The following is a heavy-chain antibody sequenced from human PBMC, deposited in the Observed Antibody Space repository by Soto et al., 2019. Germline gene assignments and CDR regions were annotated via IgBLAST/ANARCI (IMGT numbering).Heavy chain of an antibody. Sequence: ASVKVSCKVSGYTLTELSMHWVRQAPGKGLEWMGGFDPEDGETIYAQKFQGRVTMTEDTSTDTDYMELSRLRSDDTAVYYCATVNPGYSSGWANYFDYWGQVTLGTLSS. CDR2: FDPEDGET. J-gene: IGHJ4*02. D-gene: IGHD6-19*01. CDR3: ATVNPGYSSGWANYFDY. V-gene: IGHV1-24*01. CDR1: GYTLTELS.